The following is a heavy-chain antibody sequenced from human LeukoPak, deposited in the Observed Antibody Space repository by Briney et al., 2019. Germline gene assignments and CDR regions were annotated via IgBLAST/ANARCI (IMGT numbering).Heavy chain of an antibody. Sequence: GRSLRLSCAASGFTFSSCEMNWVRQAPGKGLEWLSYISNSGSSKYYADSVRGRFTISRDNAKNSLYLQMNSLRAEDTAVYYCARARVPGELNYWGQGTLVTVSS. J-gene: IGHJ4*02. D-gene: IGHD3-10*01. CDR3: ARARVPGELNY. CDR2: ISNSGSSK. V-gene: IGHV3-48*03. CDR1: GFTFSSCE.